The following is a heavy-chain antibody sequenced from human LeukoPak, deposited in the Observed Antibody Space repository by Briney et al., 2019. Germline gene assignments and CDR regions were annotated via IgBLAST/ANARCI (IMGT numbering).Heavy chain of an antibody. Sequence: SETLSLTCAVYGGSFSGYYWSWIRQPPGKGLEWIGEINHSGSINYNPSLKSRVTISVDTSKNQFSLKLSSVTAADTAVYYCARGGSGYSYGYPNYYYYGMDVWGQGTTVTVSS. CDR2: INHSGSI. V-gene: IGHV4-34*01. CDR1: GGSFSGYY. CDR3: ARGGSGYSYGYPNYYYYGMDV. J-gene: IGHJ6*02. D-gene: IGHD5-18*01.